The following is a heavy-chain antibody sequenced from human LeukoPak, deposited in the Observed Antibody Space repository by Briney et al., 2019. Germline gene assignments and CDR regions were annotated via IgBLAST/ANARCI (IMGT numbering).Heavy chain of an antibody. CDR2: ISAYNGNT. D-gene: IGHD2-2*01. J-gene: IGHJ6*03. V-gene: IGHV1-18*01. CDR3: ARGCQYQLLIYFYYYMDV. CDR1: GYTFTSYG. Sequence: ASVRVSCKASGYTFTSYGISWVRQAPGQGLEWMGWISAYNGNTNYAQKLQDRVTMTRDTSTSTAYMELRSLRSDDTAVYSCARGCQYQLLIYFYYYMDVWGKGTTVTVSS.